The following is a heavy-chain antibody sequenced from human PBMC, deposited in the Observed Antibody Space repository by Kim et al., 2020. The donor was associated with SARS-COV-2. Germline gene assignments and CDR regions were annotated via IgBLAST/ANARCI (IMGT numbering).Heavy chain of an antibody. D-gene: IGHD3-3*01. CDR2: INHSGST. CDR1: GGSFSGYY. Sequence: SETLSLTCAVYGGSFSGYYWSWIRQPPGKGLEWIGEINHSGSTNYNPSLKSRVTISVDTSKNQFSLKLSSVTAADTAVYYCARTSTQTYYDFWSGYYTHGYYMDVWGKGTTVTVSS. V-gene: IGHV4-34*01. J-gene: IGHJ6*03. CDR3: ARTSTQTYYDFWSGYYTHGYYMDV.